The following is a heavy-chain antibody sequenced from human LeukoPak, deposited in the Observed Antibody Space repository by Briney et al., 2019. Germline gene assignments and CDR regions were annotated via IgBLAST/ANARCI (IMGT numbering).Heavy chain of an antibody. Sequence: ASVTVSCKSSGFIFTDYHMHWLRQAPGQGLEWMGWINPRSGDTTYAQKFLGRVTMTRDTSTNTAYMDLSSLRSDDTAVYYCARDWSGYNPISYFDYWGQGTLVTVSS. CDR1: GFIFTDYH. CDR2: INPRSGDT. J-gene: IGHJ4*02. CDR3: ARDWSGYNPISYFDY. V-gene: IGHV1-2*02. D-gene: IGHD5-24*01.